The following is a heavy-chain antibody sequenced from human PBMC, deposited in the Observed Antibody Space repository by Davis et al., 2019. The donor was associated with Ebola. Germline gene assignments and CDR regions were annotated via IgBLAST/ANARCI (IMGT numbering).Heavy chain of an antibody. CDR1: GFTFSSYW. V-gene: IGHV3-15*07. D-gene: IGHD1-26*01. J-gene: IGHJ4*02. CDR3: ATDEGGSRY. Sequence: GESLKISCAASGFTFSSYWMNWVRLVPGKGLEWVGRIKTKTDEGILDYAEAVKGRFTMSRDDVRNTMSLHMSGLKTEDTGVYYCATDEGGSRYWGQGSRVIVSS. CDR2: IKTKTDEGIL.